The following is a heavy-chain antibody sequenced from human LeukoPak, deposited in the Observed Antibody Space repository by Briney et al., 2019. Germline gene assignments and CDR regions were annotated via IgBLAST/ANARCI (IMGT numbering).Heavy chain of an antibody. Sequence: GGSLRLSCAASGFTFSSYAMHWVRQASGKGLEWVAVISYDGSNKYYADSVKGRFTISRDNSKNTLYLQMNSLRAEDTAVYYCARGALWSPDYWGQGTLVTVSS. D-gene: IGHD3-3*01. J-gene: IGHJ4*02. CDR2: ISYDGSNK. CDR1: GFTFSSYA. V-gene: IGHV3-30-3*01. CDR3: ARGALWSPDY.